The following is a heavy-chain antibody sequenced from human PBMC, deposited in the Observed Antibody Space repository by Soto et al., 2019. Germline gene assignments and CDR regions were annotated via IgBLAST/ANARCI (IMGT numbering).Heavy chain of an antibody. J-gene: IGHJ4*02. D-gene: IGHD4-4*01. V-gene: IGHV3-23*01. CDR2: VSGNGGDT. CDR3: AKEDLYSNYVQIDY. CDR1: GFSFSSYA. Sequence: GGSLRLSCAASGFSFSSYAMSWVRQAPGKGLEWVSAVSGNGGDTYYADSVKGRFTISRDNSKNTLYLQMNSLRAEDAAIYYCAKEDLYSNYVQIDYWGQGTPVTVSS.